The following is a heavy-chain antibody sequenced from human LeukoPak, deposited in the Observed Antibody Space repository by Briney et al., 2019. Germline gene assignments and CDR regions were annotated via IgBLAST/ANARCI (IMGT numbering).Heavy chain of an antibody. Sequence: SETPSFTCAVYGGSFSGYCWSWIRQPPGKGLEWIGEINHSGSTNYNPSLKSRVTISVDTSKNQFSLKLSSVTAADTAVYYCLSGDDFDYWGQGTLVTVSS. J-gene: IGHJ4*02. V-gene: IGHV4-34*01. CDR3: LSGDDFDY. CDR1: GGSFSGYC. D-gene: IGHD2-15*01. CDR2: INHSGST.